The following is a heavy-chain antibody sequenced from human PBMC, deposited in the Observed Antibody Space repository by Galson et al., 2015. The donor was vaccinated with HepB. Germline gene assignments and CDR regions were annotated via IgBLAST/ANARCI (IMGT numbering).Heavy chain of an antibody. J-gene: IGHJ4*02. Sequence: SLRLSCAASGFTFSSYAMHWVRQAPGKGLEWVAVISYDGSNKYYADSVKGRFTISRDNSKNTLYLQMNSLRAEDTAVYYCARDYYYYGSGSYIGYWGQGTLVTVSS. CDR2: ISYDGSNK. CDR3: ARDYYYYGSGSYIGY. D-gene: IGHD3-10*01. V-gene: IGHV3-30*04. CDR1: GFTFSSYA.